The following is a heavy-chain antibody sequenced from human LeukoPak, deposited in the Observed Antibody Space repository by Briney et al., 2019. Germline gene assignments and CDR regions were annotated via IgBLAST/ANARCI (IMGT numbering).Heavy chain of an antibody. CDR2: IYTSGST. CDR1: GGSISSGSYY. J-gene: IGHJ4*02. V-gene: IGHV4-61*02. D-gene: IGHD6-6*01. CDR3: ASGREYSSSSPDY. Sequence: PSQTLSLTCTVSGGSISSGSYYWSWIRQPAGKGLEWIGRIYTSGSTNYNPSLKSRVTISVDTSKNQFSLKLSSVTAADTAVYYCASGREYSSSSPDYWGQGTLVTVSS.